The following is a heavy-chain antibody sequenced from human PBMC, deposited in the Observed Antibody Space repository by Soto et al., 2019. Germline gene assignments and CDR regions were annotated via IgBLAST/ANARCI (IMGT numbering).Heavy chain of an antibody. Sequence: QVQLVQSGAEVKKPGASVKVSCKASGYTFTGYYMHWVRQAPGQGLEWMGWINPNSGGTNYAQKFQGRVTMTRDTSISTAYMELSSLRSDDTAVYYCARIIGVGNYYDTQLDYWGQGTLVTVSS. J-gene: IGHJ4*02. CDR3: ARIIGVGNYYDTQLDY. V-gene: IGHV1-2*02. CDR2: INPNSGGT. D-gene: IGHD3-22*01. CDR1: GYTFTGYY.